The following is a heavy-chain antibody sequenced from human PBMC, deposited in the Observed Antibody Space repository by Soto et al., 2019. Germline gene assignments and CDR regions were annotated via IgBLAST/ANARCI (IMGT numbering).Heavy chain of an antibody. CDR2: IYYSGST. V-gene: IGHV4-31*03. Sequence: QVQLQESGPGLVKPSQTLSLTCTVSGGSISSGGYYWSWIRQHPGKGLEWIGYIYYSGSTYYNPSLQSRVTISVDTSKNQFALKLSSVTAADTAVYYCARVGWELLGYNWFDPWGQGPLVTVSS. D-gene: IGHD1-26*01. J-gene: IGHJ5*02. CDR3: ARVGWELLGYNWFDP. CDR1: GGSISSGGYY.